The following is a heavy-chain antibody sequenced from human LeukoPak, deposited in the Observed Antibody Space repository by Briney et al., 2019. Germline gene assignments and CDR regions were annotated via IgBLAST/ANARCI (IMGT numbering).Heavy chain of an antibody. CDR3: AIMTTSQPYYYYYMDV. J-gene: IGHJ6*03. Sequence: SVKVSCKASGGTFSSYAISWVRQAPGQGLEWMGGIIPIFGTANYAQKFQGRVTITAGESTSTAYMELSSLRSEDTAVYYCAIMTTSQPYYYYYMDVWGKGTSVTVSS. D-gene: IGHD3-16*01. CDR1: GGTFSSYA. CDR2: IIPIFGTA. V-gene: IGHV1-69*13.